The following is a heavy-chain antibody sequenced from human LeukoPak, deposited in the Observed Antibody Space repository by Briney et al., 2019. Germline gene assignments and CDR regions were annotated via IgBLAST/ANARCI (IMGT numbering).Heavy chain of an antibody. J-gene: IGHJ4*02. Sequence: PGGSLRLSCAASGFSFSLYSINWVRQAPGKGLEWVSSISGSGSYTYYAVSMKGRFTISRDNAKNTLYLQMNSLRAEDTAVYYCAKERSIAAAAVFDYWGQGTLVTVSS. D-gene: IGHD6-13*01. CDR2: ISGSGSYT. CDR1: GFSFSLYS. V-gene: IGHV3-21*04. CDR3: AKERSIAAAAVFDY.